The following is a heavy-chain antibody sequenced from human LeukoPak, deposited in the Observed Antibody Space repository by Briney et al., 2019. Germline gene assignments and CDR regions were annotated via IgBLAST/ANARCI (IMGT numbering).Heavy chain of an antibody. CDR1: DGSINSYY. D-gene: IGHD1-26*01. J-gene: IGHJ6*02. V-gene: IGHV4-59*01. Sequence: TSETLSLTCSVSDGSINSYYWNRIRRPPGKGLEWIGYIYYNGNTNYSPSLKSRVTMSVDTSKNLFSLKVSSVTAADTAVYYCARGRSNYYGMDVWGQGTTVTVSS. CDR3: ARGRSNYYGMDV. CDR2: IYYNGNT.